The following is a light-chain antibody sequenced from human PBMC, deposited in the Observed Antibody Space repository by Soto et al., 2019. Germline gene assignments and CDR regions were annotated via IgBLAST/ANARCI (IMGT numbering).Light chain of an antibody. Sequence: QSALTQPASVSGSPGQSITISCSGTSSDIGGYTYVSWYQQHPGKAPKLMIYEVSNRPSGVSNRFSGSKSGNTASLTISGLQAEDEDDYYCSSYTSNTTPVVFGGGTKVTVL. CDR3: SSYTSNTTPVV. V-gene: IGLV2-14*01. CDR2: EVS. J-gene: IGLJ2*01. CDR1: SSDIGGYTY.